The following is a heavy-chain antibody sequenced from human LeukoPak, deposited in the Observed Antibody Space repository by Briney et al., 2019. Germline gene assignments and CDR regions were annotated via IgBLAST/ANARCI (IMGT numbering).Heavy chain of an antibody. CDR1: GGSISSYY. CDR2: IYTSGST. J-gene: IGHJ6*03. Sequence: SETLSLTCTVSGGSISSYYWNWIRQPAGKGLEWIGRIYTSGSTSYNPSLKSRVTMSVDTSKNQFSLKLISVTAADTAVYYCARVGAAAVTPFADYYYYMDVWGKGTTVTVSS. CDR3: ARVGAAAVTPFADYYYYMDV. D-gene: IGHD6-13*01. V-gene: IGHV4-4*07.